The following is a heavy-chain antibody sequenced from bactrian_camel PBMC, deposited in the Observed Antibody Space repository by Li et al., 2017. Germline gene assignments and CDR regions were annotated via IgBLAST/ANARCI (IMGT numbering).Heavy chain of an antibody. D-gene: IGHD7*01. V-gene: IGHV3S1*01. Sequence: HVQLVESGGGSVQPGGSLTLSCAVSGVDRVDFLHCMAWFRQAPGKEREGVAAINASGGRTYYRDSVKGRFTISQDNAKNTLYLQMNSLNTEDTAMYYCAAAAGLFGGTCLDVRSVDYWGQGTQVTVS. CDR3: AAAAGLFGGTCLDVRSVDY. J-gene: IGHJ4*01. CDR1: GVDRVDFLHC. CDR2: INASGGRT.